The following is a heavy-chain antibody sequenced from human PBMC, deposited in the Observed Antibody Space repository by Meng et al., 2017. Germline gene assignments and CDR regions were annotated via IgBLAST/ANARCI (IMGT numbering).Heavy chain of an antibody. CDR3: ARGSGYSYGFNWYFDL. CDR2: IYHSGST. Sequence: QVRLQGWGPGLGKPYGTLFLTCAVSGGSISSSNWWSWVRQPPGKGLEWIGEIYHSGSTNYNPSLKSRVTISVDKSKNQFSLKLSSVTAADTAVYYCARGSGYSYGFNWYFDLWGRGTLVTVSS. D-gene: IGHD5-18*01. J-gene: IGHJ2*01. CDR1: GGSISSSNW. V-gene: IGHV4-4*02.